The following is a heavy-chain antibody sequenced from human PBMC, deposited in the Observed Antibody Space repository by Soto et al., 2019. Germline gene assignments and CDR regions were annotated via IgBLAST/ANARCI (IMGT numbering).Heavy chain of an antibody. Sequence: GGSLRLSCAASGFTFSSYAMNWVRQAPGKGLEWVSAISGSSGYTYYADSVKGRFTISRDNAKNSLYLQMNSLRAEDTAVYYCAREVSKYRRYDFDYWGQGTLVTVSS. D-gene: IGHD5-12*01. CDR1: GFTFSSYA. J-gene: IGHJ4*02. V-gene: IGHV3-21*04. CDR2: ISGSSGYT. CDR3: AREVSKYRRYDFDY.